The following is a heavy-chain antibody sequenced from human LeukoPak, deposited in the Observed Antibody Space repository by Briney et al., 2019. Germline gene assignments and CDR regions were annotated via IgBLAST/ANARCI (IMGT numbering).Heavy chain of an antibody. CDR3: ARWPLTNLSFDV. Sequence: SETLSLTCTVSGGSIGSDYWSWIRQPPGKGLEWIAYIYSTGSAIYNPSLRSRVTISVDTSKNQFSLKLSSVTAADTAVYFCARWPLTNLSFDVWGQGTMVTASS. D-gene: IGHD4-11*01. V-gene: IGHV4-59*01. CDR2: IYSTGSA. J-gene: IGHJ3*01. CDR1: GGSIGSDY.